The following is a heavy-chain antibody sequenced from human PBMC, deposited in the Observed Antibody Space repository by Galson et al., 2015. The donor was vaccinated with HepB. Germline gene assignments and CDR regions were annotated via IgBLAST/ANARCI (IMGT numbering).Heavy chain of an antibody. CDR1: GFTFSSYS. V-gene: IGHV3-21*01. CDR2: ITSSSTYI. CDR3: ARESGGWPVHDY. Sequence: SLRLSCAASGFTFSSYSMNWVRQAPGKGLEWVSSITSSSTYICYADSMKGRFTISRDNAKNSLYLQMNSLRAEDTAVYYCARESGGWPVHDYWGQGTLVTVSS. J-gene: IGHJ4*02. D-gene: IGHD6-19*01.